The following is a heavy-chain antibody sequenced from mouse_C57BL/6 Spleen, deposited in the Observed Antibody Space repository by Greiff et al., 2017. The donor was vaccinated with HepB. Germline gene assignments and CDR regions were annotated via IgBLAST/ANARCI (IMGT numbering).Heavy chain of an antibody. D-gene: IGHD2-10*01. J-gene: IGHJ3*01. CDR3: TRGKPYYGNYDTWFAY. V-gene: IGHV6-6*01. CDR1: GFTFSDAW. CDR2: IRNKANNHAT. Sequence: DVKLVESGGGLVQPGGSMKLSCAASGFTFSDAWMDWVRQSPEKGLEWVAEIRNKANNHATYYAESVKGRFTISRDDSKSSVYLQMNSLRAEDTGIYYCTRGKPYYGNYDTWFAYWGQGTLVTVSA.